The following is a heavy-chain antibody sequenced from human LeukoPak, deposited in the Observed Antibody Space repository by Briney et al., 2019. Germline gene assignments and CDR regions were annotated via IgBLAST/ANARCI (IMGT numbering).Heavy chain of an antibody. V-gene: IGHV6-1*01. D-gene: IGHD6-19*01. CDR1: GDSVSSNSAA. Sequence: SQTLSLTCAISGDSVSSNSAAWNWTRQSPSRGLEWLGRTYYRSKWYTEYAVSVKSRITINPDTSKNQFSLQLNSVTPEDTAVYYCARYSNGWAYIDCWGQGTLVTVSS. CDR3: ARYSNGWAYIDC. CDR2: TYYRSKWYT. J-gene: IGHJ4*02.